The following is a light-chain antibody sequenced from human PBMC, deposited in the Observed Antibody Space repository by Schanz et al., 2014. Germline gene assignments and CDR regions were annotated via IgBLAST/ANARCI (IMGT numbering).Light chain of an antibody. J-gene: IGKJ4*01. V-gene: IGKV3-11*01. CDR3: QQLHSYPLT. CDR2: DAS. Sequence: EIVLTQSPGTLSLSPGERATLSCRASQSVSSYLAWYQQKPGQAPRLLIYDASTRATGIPDRFSGSGSGTDFTLTISSLQAEDFATYYCQQLHSYPLTFGGGTTVEI. CDR1: QSVSSY.